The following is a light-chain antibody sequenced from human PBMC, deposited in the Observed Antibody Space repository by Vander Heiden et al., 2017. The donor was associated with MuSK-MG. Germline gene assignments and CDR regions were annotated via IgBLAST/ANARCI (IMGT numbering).Light chain of an antibody. Sequence: DIQMTQSPSTLSAVVGDRVTITCRASQSVTNWLAWYQQKPGKAPKLLIYQASMLESGVPSRFSGSGSGTEFTLTISSLQPDDFATYYCQQYNTYSTFGQGTRLEIK. CDR1: QSVTNW. V-gene: IGKV1-5*03. J-gene: IGKJ5*01. CDR3: QQYNTYST. CDR2: QAS.